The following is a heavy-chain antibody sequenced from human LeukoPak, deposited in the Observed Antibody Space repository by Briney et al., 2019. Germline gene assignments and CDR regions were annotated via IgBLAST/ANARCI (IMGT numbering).Heavy chain of an antibody. J-gene: IGHJ5*02. CDR2: IYPGDSDT. CDR3: ARPFGYCSSTSCSNWFDP. Sequence: GESLQISCQGSGYSFTSYWIGWVRQMPGKGLEWMGIIYPGDSDTRYSPSFQGQVTISADKSISTAYLQWSSLKASDTAMYYCARPFGYCSSTSCSNWFDPWGQGTLVTVSS. D-gene: IGHD2-2*03. CDR1: GYSFTSYW. V-gene: IGHV5-51*01.